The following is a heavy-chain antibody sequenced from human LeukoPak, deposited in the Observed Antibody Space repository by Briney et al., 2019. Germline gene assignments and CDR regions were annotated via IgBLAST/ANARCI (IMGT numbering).Heavy chain of an antibody. J-gene: IGHJ4*02. CDR3: ARGPTLSDYVWGSYRPLFY. CDR1: GGSFSGYY. Sequence: SETLSLTCAVSGGSFSGYYWSWIRQPPGKGLEWIGEINHSGSTNYNPSLKSRVTISVDTSKNQFSLKLSSVTAADTAVYYCARGPTLSDYVWGSYRPLFYWGQGTLVTVSS. D-gene: IGHD3-16*02. V-gene: IGHV4-34*01. CDR2: INHSGST.